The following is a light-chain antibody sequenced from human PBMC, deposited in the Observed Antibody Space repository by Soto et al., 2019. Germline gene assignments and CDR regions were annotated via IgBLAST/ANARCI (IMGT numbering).Light chain of an antibody. CDR1: SGDIGSYNR. J-gene: IGLJ1*01. V-gene: IGLV2-14*01. Sequence: QSALTQPASVSGSPGQSITISCTGTSGDIGSYNRVSWYQQHPGKAPKLIIYEVTDRPSGVSNRFSGSKSGNTASLTISGHQAEDEAEYYCSSYTNINTRACVFGTGTK. CDR2: EVT. CDR3: SSYTNINTRACV.